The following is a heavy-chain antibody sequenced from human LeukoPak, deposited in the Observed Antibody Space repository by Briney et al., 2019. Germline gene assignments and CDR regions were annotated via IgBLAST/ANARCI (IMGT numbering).Heavy chain of an antibody. CDR2: IRFDATNK. J-gene: IGHJ4*02. D-gene: IGHD1-14*01. Sequence: GGSLRLSCAASGFIFSGSSMHWVRQAPGKGLEWVCFIRFDATNKYYADSVKGRFTISGDNSNNTLYLQLNNVRTEDTATYFCAKEQYPGYFDFWGQGTLVTVSA. V-gene: IGHV3-30*02. CDR3: AKEQYPGYFDF. CDR1: GFIFSGSS.